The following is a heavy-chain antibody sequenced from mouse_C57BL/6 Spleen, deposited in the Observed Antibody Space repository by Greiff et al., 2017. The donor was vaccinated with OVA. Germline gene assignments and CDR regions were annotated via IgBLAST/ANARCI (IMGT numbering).Heavy chain of an antibody. CDR1: GYTFTDYN. D-gene: IGHD1-2*01. V-gene: IGHV1-18*01. CDR2: INPNNGGT. Sequence: EVKLMESGPELVKPGASVKIPCKASGYTFTDYNMDWVKQSHGKSLEWIGDINPNNGGTIYNQKFKGKATLTVDKSSSTAYMELRSLTSEDTAVYYCAREGILRRAPYWYFDVWGTGTTVTVSS. CDR3: AREGILRRAPYWYFDV. J-gene: IGHJ1*03.